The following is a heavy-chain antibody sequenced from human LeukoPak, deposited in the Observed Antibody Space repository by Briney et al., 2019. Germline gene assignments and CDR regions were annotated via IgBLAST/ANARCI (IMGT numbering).Heavy chain of an antibody. CDR3: ARVPRYCSSTSCQVYGMDV. CDR1: GGSISSGGYY. CDR2: IYYSGST. J-gene: IGHJ6*02. Sequence: ASETLSLTCTVSGGSISSGGYYWSWIRQHPGKGLEWIGYIYYSGSTYYNPSLKSRVTISVDTSKNQFSLKLSSVTAADTAVYYCARVPRYCSSTSCQVYGMDVWGQGTTVTVSS. D-gene: IGHD2-2*01. V-gene: IGHV4-31*03.